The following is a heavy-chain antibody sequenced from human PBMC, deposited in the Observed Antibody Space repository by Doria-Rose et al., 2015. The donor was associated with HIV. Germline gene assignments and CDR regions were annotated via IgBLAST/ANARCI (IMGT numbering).Heavy chain of an antibody. V-gene: IGHV2-26*01. D-gene: IGHD6-13*01. Sequence: QITLKESGPVLVKPTETLTLTCTVSGVSLSSPGMGVSWIRQPPGKALEWLAHNFSDDERSYTTSLKSRLTIFRGTSKSQVVLTMTDMDPVDTATYYCARIKSSRWYHKYYFDFWGQGTLVIVSA. J-gene: IGHJ4*02. CDR1: GVSLSSPGMG. CDR2: NFSDDER. CDR3: ARIKSSRWYHKYYFDF.